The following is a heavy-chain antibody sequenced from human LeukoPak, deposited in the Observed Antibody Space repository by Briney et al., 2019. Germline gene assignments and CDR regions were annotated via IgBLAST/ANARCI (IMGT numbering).Heavy chain of an antibody. J-gene: IGHJ4*02. D-gene: IGHD3-22*01. V-gene: IGHV3-23*01. CDR1: GFTFSSYA. CDR2: ISGSGGTT. CDR3: AKDLDSTMGSYYFDI. Sequence: PGGSLRLSCAASGFTFSSYAMSWVRQAPGKGLGWVSVISGSGGTTYYADSVKGRFTISRDNSKNTLYLQMNSLIAEDTALYYCAKDLDSTMGSYYFDIWGQGTMVTVSS.